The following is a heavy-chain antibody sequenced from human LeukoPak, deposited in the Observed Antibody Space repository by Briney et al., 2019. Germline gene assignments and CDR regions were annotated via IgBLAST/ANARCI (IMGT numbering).Heavy chain of an antibody. V-gene: IGHV4-61*02. CDR3: ARYSPQVYYYYYMDV. J-gene: IGHJ6*03. CDR2: IYTSGST. Sequence: SQTLSLTCTVSGGSISSGSYYWSWIRQPAGKGLEWIGRIYTSGSTNYNPSLKSRVTISVDTSMNQFSLKLSSVTAADTAVYYCARYSPQVYYYYYMDVWGKGTTVTVSS. CDR1: GGSISSGSYY. D-gene: IGHD2-15*01.